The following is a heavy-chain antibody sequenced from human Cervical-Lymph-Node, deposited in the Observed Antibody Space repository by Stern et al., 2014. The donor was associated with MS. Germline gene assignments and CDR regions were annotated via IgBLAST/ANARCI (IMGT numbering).Heavy chain of an antibody. CDR1: GYTFTTPNYG. Sequence: QVQLVQSGPEVRQPGASVRVSCKASGYTFTTPNYGIAWVREAPGRGLEWMGWISPYNGNTVYAQKLQDRVTMTTDTSTSTAYMELRSLRSDDTAFYYCARERLRDFNDYHFDSWGQGTLVTVSS. CDR2: ISPYNGNT. V-gene: IGHV1-18*01. D-gene: IGHD4-11*01. J-gene: IGHJ4*02. CDR3: ARERLRDFNDYHFDS.